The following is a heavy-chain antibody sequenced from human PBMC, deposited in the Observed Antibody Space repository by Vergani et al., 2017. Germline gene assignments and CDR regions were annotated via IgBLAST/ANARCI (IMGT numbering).Heavy chain of an antibody. Sequence: LEESGGGSVKPGGSLRLSCAASGFKFSDHYMSWIRQAPGKGLEWVSHISPGASTVSYTDSVTGRFTVSRDNDNNSLTLDMTTLRSEDTAVYYCARDRKYSGYDYIYIWFDPWGQGTLVTVSS. CDR2: ISPGASTV. CDR1: GFKFSDHY. J-gene: IGHJ5*02. D-gene: IGHD5-12*01. CDR3: ARDRKYSGYDYIYIWFDP. V-gene: IGHV3-11*01.